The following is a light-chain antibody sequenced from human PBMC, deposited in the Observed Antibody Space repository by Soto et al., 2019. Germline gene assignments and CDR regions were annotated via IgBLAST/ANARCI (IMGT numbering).Light chain of an antibody. CDR2: GAS. CDR1: QTISRSY. Sequence: EIVLTQSPGNLSLSPGERATLSCRASQTISRSYLGWYQQKPGQAPRVLMTGASNRATGVPDRFSGSGFGTSFAFLIGSIVPENLGEHFCGPEASSVTFGHG. J-gene: IGKJ3*01. CDR3: GPEASSVT. V-gene: IGKV3-20*01.